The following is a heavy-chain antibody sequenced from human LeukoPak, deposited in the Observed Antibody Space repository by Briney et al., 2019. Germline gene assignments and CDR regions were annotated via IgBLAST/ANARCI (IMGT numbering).Heavy chain of an antibody. Sequence: SETLSLTCTVSGGSISSYYWSWIRQPAGKGLEWIGRIYTSGSTNYNPSLKSRVTMSVDTSKNQFSLKLSSVTAADTAVYYCASVDTAMAVCDYWGQGTLVTVSS. CDR2: IYTSGST. J-gene: IGHJ4*02. V-gene: IGHV4-4*07. CDR3: ASVDTAMAVCDY. D-gene: IGHD5-18*01. CDR1: GGSISSYY.